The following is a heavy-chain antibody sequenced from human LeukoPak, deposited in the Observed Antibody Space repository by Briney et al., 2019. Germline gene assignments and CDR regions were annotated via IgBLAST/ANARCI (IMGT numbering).Heavy chain of an antibody. CDR2: TIPILGIA. CDR1: GGTFSSYA. J-gene: IGHJ4*02. CDR3: ATEPGELPFDY. Sequence: SVKVSCKASGGTFSSYAISWVRQAPGQGLEWMGRTIPILGIANYAQKFQGRVTITADKSTSTAYMELSSLRSEDTAVYYCATEPGELPFDYWGQGTLVTASS. D-gene: IGHD3-10*01. V-gene: IGHV1-69*04.